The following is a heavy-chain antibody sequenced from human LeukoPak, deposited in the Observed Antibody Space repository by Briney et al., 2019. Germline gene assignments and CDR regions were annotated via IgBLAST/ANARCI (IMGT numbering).Heavy chain of an antibody. D-gene: IGHD6-19*01. V-gene: IGHV3-30*04. CDR1: GFTFSSYA. CDR3: ARAAYERQWLGPAEYFQH. Sequence: GRSRRLSCAASGFTFSSYAMHWVRQAPGKGLEWVAVISYDGSNKYYADSVKGRFTISRDNSKNTLYLQMNSLRAEDTAVYYCARAAYERQWLGPAEYFQHWGQGTLVTVSS. CDR2: ISYDGSNK. J-gene: IGHJ1*01.